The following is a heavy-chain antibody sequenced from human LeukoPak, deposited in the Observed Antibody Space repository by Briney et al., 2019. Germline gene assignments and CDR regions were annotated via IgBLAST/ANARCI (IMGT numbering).Heavy chain of an antibody. V-gene: IGHV3-30*18. CDR3: GKGPDCTGGSCYFPDY. Sequence: GGSLRLSCAASGFTFSSYGMHWVRQAPGKGLEWVAVISYDGSNKYYADSVKGRFTISRDNSKNTLYLQMNSLRAEDTAVYYCGKGPDCTGGSCYFPDYWGQGTLVTVSS. J-gene: IGHJ4*02. D-gene: IGHD2-15*01. CDR2: ISYDGSNK. CDR1: GFTFSSYG.